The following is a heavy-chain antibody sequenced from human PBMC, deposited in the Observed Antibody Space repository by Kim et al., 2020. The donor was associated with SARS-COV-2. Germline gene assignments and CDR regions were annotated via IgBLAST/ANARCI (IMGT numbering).Heavy chain of an antibody. V-gene: IGHV1-69*04. CDR2: IIPILGIA. Sequence: SVKVSCKASGGTFSSYAISWVRQAPGQGLEWMGRIIPILGIANYAQKFQGRVTITADKSTSTAYMELSSLRSEDTAVYYCARANIHSSDFDYWGQGTLVTVSS. D-gene: IGHD6-19*01. CDR1: GGTFSSYA. CDR3: ARANIHSSDFDY. J-gene: IGHJ4*02.